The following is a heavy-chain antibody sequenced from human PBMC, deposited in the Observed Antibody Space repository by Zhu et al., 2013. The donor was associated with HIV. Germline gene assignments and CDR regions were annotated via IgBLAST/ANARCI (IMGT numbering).Heavy chain of an antibody. V-gene: IGHV1-8*02. CDR1: GYSFTSYG. Sequence: VQSGPEVKKPGASVKVSCKASGYSFTSYGISWVRQAPGQGLEWMGWMNPNSGNTGYAQKFQGRVTMTRNTSISTAYMELSSLRSEDTAVYYCARDPLHGMDVWGQGTTVTVSS. J-gene: IGHJ6*02. CDR2: MNPNSGNT. CDR3: ARDPLHGMDV.